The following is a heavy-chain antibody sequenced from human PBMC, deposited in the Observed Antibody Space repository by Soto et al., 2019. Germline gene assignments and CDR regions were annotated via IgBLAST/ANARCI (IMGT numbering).Heavy chain of an antibody. J-gene: IGHJ4*02. CDR3: ARRTKPMAVTGTIPYFDY. V-gene: IGHV1-2*02. CDR1: GYIFTGYF. D-gene: IGHD6-19*01. CDR2: INPNNGAT. Sequence: ASVKVSCKASGYIFTGYFLHWVRQAPGQGLERVGWINPNNGATYYAQKFQGRVTLTGDTSISTAYMDLSRLSSDDTAVYYCARRTKPMAVTGTIPYFDYWGQGTQVTVSS.